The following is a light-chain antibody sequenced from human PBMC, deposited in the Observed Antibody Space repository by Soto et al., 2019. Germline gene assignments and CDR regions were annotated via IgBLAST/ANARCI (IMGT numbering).Light chain of an antibody. CDR1: QGISTY. CDR3: QKYNSGPRT. CDR2: AAS. J-gene: IGKJ4*01. Sequence: DIQMTQSPSSLSASVGDIVTITCRASQGISTYLAWYQQKPGKVPKLLIYAASTLQSGGPSRFSGIGSGTDFTLTISSLQPEDVATYYCQKYNSGPRTFGGGTKVEIK. V-gene: IGKV1-27*01.